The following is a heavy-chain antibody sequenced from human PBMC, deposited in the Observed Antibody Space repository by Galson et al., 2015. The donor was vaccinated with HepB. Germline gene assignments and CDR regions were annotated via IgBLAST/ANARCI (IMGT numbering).Heavy chain of an antibody. Sequence: SLRLSCAASGFTFSSYWMSWVRQAPGKGLEWVANIKQDGSEKYYVDSVKGRFTISRDNAKNSLYLQMNSLRAEDTAVYYCARAEEGLWDPAQFDYWGQGTLVTVSS. V-gene: IGHV3-7*01. CDR1: GFTFSSYW. J-gene: IGHJ4*02. CDR2: IKQDGSEK. D-gene: IGHD5-18*01. CDR3: ARAEEGLWDPAQFDY.